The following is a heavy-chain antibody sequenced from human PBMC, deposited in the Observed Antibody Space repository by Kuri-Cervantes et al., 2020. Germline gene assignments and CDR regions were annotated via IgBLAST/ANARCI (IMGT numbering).Heavy chain of an antibody. Sequence: GESLKISCTASGFTFGDYAMSWVRQAPGKGLEWVAVMWYDGSNKYYADSVKGRFTISRDNSKNTLYLQMNSLRAEDTAVYYCARGQGVGCSSTSYYGPDAFDIRGQGTMVTVSS. CDR3: ARGQGVGCSSTSYYGPDAFDI. J-gene: IGHJ3*02. CDR1: GFTFGDYA. V-gene: IGHV3-30*04. CDR2: MWYDGSNK. D-gene: IGHD2-2*01.